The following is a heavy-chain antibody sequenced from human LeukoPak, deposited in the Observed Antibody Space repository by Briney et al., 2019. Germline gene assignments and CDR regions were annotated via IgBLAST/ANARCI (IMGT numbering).Heavy chain of an antibody. V-gene: IGHV4-34*01. CDR1: GGSFSGYY. CDR3: ARGRRYSRYYFDY. D-gene: IGHD6-13*01. CDR2: INHSGST. Sequence: SETLSLTCAVYGGSFSGYYWSWIRQPPGKGLEWIGEINHSGSTNYNPSLKSRVTISVDTSKNQFSLKLSSVTAADTAVYYCARGRRYSRYYFDYWGQGTLVTVSS. J-gene: IGHJ4*02.